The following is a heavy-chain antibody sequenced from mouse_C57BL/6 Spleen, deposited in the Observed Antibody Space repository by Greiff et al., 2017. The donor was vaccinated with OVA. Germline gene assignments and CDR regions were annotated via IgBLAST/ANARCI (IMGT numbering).Heavy chain of an antibody. V-gene: IGHV1-69*01. CDR3: ARPDYSWFAY. CDR2: IDPSDSYT. J-gene: IGHJ3*01. Sequence: QVQLKQPGAELVMPGASVKLSCKASGYTFTSYWMHWVKQRPGQGLEWIGEIDPSDSYTNYNQKFKGKSTLTVDKSSSTAYMQLSSLTSEDSAVYYCARPDYSWFAYWGQGTLVTVAA. D-gene: IGHD1-1*01. CDR1: GYTFTSYW.